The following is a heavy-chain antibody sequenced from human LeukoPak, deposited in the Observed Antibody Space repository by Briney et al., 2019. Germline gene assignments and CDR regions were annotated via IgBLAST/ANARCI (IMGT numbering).Heavy chain of an antibody. D-gene: IGHD3-22*01. CDR3: ARGGDYYDSSGYYYEDY. CDR1: GYTFTSYD. CDR2: MNPNSGNT. Sequence: ASVRVSCKASGYTFTSYDINWVRQATGQGLEWMGWMNPNSGNTGYAQKLQGRVTITRNTSISTAYMELSSLRSEDTAVYYCARGGDYYDSSGYYYEDYWGQGTLVTVSS. V-gene: IGHV1-8*03. J-gene: IGHJ4*02.